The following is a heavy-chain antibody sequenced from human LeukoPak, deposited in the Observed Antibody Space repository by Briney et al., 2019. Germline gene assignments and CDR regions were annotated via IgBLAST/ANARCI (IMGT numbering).Heavy chain of an antibody. CDR3: ARDGPTAAPFDY. CDR2: INPSGGGT. CDR1: GYRFTSYD. V-gene: IGHV1-46*01. D-gene: IGHD2-2*01. Sequence: GASVKVSCKASGYRFTSYDMHWVRQAPGQVLEWMGIINPSGGGTSYAQRFQGRVAMTRDTSTTTVYMEVNSLTSEDTAVYFCARDGPTAAPFDYWGQGTLVTVSS. J-gene: IGHJ4*02.